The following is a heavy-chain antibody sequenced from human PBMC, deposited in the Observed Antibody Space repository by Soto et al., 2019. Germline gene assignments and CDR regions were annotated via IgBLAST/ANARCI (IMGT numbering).Heavy chain of an antibody. V-gene: IGHV5-51*01. Sequence: GESLKIPCRGPGYSFTSYWIGWDRQMPGKGLEWMGIIYPGYSDTRHSPSFEGQVTISAAQYISTAYLQWSSLETTDHAMYYCARRPNSLYGMDVWGQGTTVTVSS. CDR1: GYSFTSYW. D-gene: IGHD4-4*01. CDR3: ARRPNSLYGMDV. CDR2: IYPGYSDT. J-gene: IGHJ6*02.